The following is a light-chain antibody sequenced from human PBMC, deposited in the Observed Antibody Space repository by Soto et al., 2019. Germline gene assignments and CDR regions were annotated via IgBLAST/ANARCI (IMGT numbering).Light chain of an antibody. Sequence: QSVLTQQPSVSGAPGQRVTISCTGSSSNIGAGYDVHWYQQLPGTAPKLLIYGNSNRPSGVPDRFSGSKSGTSASLAITGLQAEDEADYYCQSYDSSLSGVFGTGTKVTVL. J-gene: IGLJ1*01. CDR3: QSYDSSLSGV. CDR2: GNS. V-gene: IGLV1-40*01. CDR1: SSNIGAGYD.